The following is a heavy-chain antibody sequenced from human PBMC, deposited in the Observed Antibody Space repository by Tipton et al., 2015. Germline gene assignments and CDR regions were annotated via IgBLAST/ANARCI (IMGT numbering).Heavy chain of an antibody. J-gene: IGHJ4*02. Sequence: SLRLSCVGSGFTFEDYAMHWVRQAPGKGLEWVSSINYDSHSVAYADSVKGRFTISRDNANSSLYLQMHSLRAEDTAFYYCATEGISGSWYGSFDNWGQGTLVTVSS. CDR3: ATEGISGSWYGSFDN. V-gene: IGHV3-9*01. CDR1: GFTFEDYA. CDR2: INYDSHSV. D-gene: IGHD6-13*01.